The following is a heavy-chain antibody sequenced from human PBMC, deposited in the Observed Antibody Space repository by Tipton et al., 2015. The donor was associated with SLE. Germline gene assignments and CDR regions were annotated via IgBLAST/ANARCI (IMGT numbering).Heavy chain of an antibody. CDR1: GVSFSGYY. CDR3: ASNSGTYYYYYYMDV. V-gene: IGHV4-34*01. CDR2: INDAEGT. D-gene: IGHD1-26*01. Sequence: TLSLTCEVYGVSFSGYYWSWLRQPPGKGLEWIGEINDAEGTKFNPSLESRVTMSVDTSKNQFSLKLSSVTAADTAIYYCASNSGTYYYYYYMDVWGKGTTVTVSS. J-gene: IGHJ6*03.